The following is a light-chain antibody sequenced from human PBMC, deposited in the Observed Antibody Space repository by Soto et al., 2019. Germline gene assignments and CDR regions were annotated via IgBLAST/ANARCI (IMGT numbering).Light chain of an antibody. V-gene: IGLV1-44*01. CDR3: AAWDDSLNCYV. CDR2: SNN. J-gene: IGLJ1*01. CDR1: SSNIGSKD. Sequence: QSVLTQPPSASGTPGQRVTISCSGSSSNIGSKDVNWYQQLPETAPKVLMYSNNQRPSGVPDRFSGSKSGTSASLAISGLQAEEEADYYWAAWDDSLNCYVFGTGTKLTVL.